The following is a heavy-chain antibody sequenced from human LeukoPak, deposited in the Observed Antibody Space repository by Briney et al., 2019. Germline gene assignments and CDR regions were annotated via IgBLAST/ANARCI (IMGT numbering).Heavy chain of an antibody. CDR1: GFTFSDYY. V-gene: IGHV3-11*04. Sequence: GGSLRLSCTASGFTFSDYYMTWVRQAPGKGLEWISYISNSGKTIFYADSMKGRFTISRDNARNSLFLVVNSLTAEDTAVYFCVRGGWDHWGLGTLVTVSS. D-gene: IGHD3-16*01. CDR2: ISNSGKTI. CDR3: VRGGWDH. J-gene: IGHJ4*02.